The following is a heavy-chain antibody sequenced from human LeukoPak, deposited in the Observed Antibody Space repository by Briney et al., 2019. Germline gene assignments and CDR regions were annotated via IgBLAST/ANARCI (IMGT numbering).Heavy chain of an antibody. CDR2: ISSSGSSI. Sequence: PGGSLRLSCAASGFTFSSYEMNWVRQAPGKGLVWVSYISSSGSSIYYADSVKGRFTISRDNAKNSLYLQMNSLRAEDTAVYYCARVGYSSGYSFDYWGQGTLVTVSS. D-gene: IGHD5-18*01. CDR1: GFTFSSYE. V-gene: IGHV3-48*03. J-gene: IGHJ4*02. CDR3: ARVGYSSGYSFDY.